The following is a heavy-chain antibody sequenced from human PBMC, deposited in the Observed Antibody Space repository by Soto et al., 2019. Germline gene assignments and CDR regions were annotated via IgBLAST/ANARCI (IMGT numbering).Heavy chain of an antibody. Sequence: ASVKVSCKASGYTFTSYAMHWVRQAPGQRLEWMGWINAGNGNTKYSQKFQGRVTITRDTSASTAYMELSSLRSEDTAVYYCAREGGSGSYYGSDYYYYGMDVWGQGTTVTVPS. CDR2: INAGNGNT. D-gene: IGHD1-26*01. CDR1: GYTFTSYA. V-gene: IGHV1-3*01. J-gene: IGHJ6*02. CDR3: AREGGSGSYYGSDYYYYGMDV.